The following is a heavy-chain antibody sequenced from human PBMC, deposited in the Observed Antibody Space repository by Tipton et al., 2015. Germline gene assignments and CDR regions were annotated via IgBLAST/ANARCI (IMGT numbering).Heavy chain of an antibody. CDR1: GFTFSRSW. J-gene: IGHJ6*02. V-gene: IGHV5-51*01. CDR2: IYPGDSDT. CDR3: ARAGGNSGNYYYYGMDV. D-gene: IGHD4-23*01. Sequence: SLRLSCEASGFTFSRSWIAWVRQMPGKGLEWMGLIYPGDSDTKYSPSFQGRVRISADKSISTAYLQWTRLRASDTAIYYCARAGGNSGNYYYYGMDVWGHGTTVTVSS.